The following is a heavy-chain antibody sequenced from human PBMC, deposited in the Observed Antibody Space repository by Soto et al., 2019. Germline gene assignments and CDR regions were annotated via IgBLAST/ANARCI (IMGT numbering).Heavy chain of an antibody. CDR2: ISPYTGNT. CDR1: GYIFVNYG. J-gene: IGHJ6*02. Sequence: QVQLVQSGDEVKKPGASVKVSCKASGYIFVNYGFAWGRQAPGQGFEWMGWISPYTGNTHSATKVQGRLTMTTDTATSTAYMDLGSLTSDDTAVYYCVMVDNYVTPTPQDVWGQGTTVTVSS. D-gene: IGHD3-16*01. V-gene: IGHV1-18*01. CDR3: VMVDNYVTPTPQDV.